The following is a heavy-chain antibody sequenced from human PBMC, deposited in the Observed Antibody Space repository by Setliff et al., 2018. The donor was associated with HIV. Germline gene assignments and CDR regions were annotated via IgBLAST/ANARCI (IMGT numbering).Heavy chain of an antibody. D-gene: IGHD3-22*01. Sequence: ASVKVSCKASGYTFTTYPMHWVRQAPGQGLEWMGVINTSGGSAGYAEKFRGRVTMTRDTSTSTGYMEVRSLRSEDTAVYYCATAPTMKVVYSGFWGQGTLVTVSS. J-gene: IGHJ4*02. CDR2: INTSGGSA. CDR1: GYTFTTYP. CDR3: ATAPTMKVVYSGF. V-gene: IGHV1-46*01.